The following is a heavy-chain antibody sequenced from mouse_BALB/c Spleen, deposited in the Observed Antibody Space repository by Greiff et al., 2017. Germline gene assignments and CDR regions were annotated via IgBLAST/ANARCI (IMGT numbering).Heavy chain of an antibody. Sequence: VQLQQSGAELVRPGVSVKISCKGSGYTFTDYAMHWVKQSHAKSLEWIGVISTYYGDASYNQKFKGKATMTVDKPSSTAYMELARLTSEDSAIYYCARRGPYAMDYWGQGTSVTVSS. CDR2: ISTYYGDA. V-gene: IGHV1S137*01. CDR3: ARRGPYAMDY. CDR1: GYTFTDYA. J-gene: IGHJ4*01.